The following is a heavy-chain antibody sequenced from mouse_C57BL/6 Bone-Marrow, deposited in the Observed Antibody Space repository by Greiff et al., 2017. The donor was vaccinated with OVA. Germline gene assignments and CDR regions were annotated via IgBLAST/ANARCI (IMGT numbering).Heavy chain of an antibody. V-gene: IGHV1-77*01. CDR1: GYTFTDYY. CDR3: ARSGNYYDYGDYAMDY. J-gene: IGHJ4*01. Sequence: VQLQESGAELVKPGASVKISCKASGYTFTDYYINWVKQRPGQGLEWIGKIGPGSGSTYYNEKFKGQATLTADKSSSTAYMQLSSLTSEDSAVYFCARSGNYYDYGDYAMDYWGQGTSVTGSS. CDR2: IGPGSGST. D-gene: IGHD2-4*01.